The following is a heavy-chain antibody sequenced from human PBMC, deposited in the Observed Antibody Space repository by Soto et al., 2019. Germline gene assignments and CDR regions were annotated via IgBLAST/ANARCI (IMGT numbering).Heavy chain of an antibody. V-gene: IGHV3-30*18. CDR2: ISYVGSNK. CDR3: AKGYCSGGSCIYYYYGMDV. D-gene: IGHD2-15*01. Sequence: GGSLRLSCAASGFTFSSYGMHWVRQAPGKGLEWVAVISYVGSNKYYADSVKGRFTISRDNSKNTLYLQMNSLRAEDTAVYYCAKGYCSGGSCIYYYYGMDVWGQGTTVTVSS. J-gene: IGHJ6*02. CDR1: GFTFSSYG.